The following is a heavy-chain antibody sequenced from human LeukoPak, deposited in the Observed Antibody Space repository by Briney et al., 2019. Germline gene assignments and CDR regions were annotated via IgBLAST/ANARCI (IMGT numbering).Heavy chain of an antibody. CDR1: GGSIGSSSYY. Sequence: SETLSLTCNVSGGSIGSSSYYWGWIRQPPGKGLEWIGSIYYSGSTYYNPSLKSRVTISGDTSKNQFSLKLSSVTAADTAVYYCATTSSDTSGYYFDYWGQGTLVTVSS. D-gene: IGHD3-22*01. CDR3: ATTSSDTSGYYFDY. J-gene: IGHJ4*02. CDR2: IYYSGST. V-gene: IGHV4-39*07.